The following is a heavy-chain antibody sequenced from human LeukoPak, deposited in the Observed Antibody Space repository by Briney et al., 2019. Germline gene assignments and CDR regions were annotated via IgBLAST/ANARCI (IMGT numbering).Heavy chain of an antibody. Sequence: ASVKVSCKASGYTFTSYGISWVRQGPGQGLEWMGWISAYNGNTNYAQKLQGRATMTTDTSTSTAYLELRSLRSDDTAVYYCARRGVGDIVVVVAAVDAFDIWGQGTMVTVSS. J-gene: IGHJ3*02. V-gene: IGHV1-18*01. CDR1: GYTFTSYG. CDR2: ISAYNGNT. CDR3: ARRGVGDIVVVVAAVDAFDI. D-gene: IGHD2-15*01.